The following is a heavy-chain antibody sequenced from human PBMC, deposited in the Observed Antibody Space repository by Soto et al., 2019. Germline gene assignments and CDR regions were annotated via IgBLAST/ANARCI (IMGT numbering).Heavy chain of an antibody. CDR3: AKFSRSSGWYYYYGMDL. V-gene: IGHV3-23*01. D-gene: IGHD6-19*01. Sequence: EVQLLESGGGLVQPGGSLRLSCAASGFTFSSYAMSWVRQAPGKGLEWVSAISGSGGSTYYADSVKGRFTISRDNSKNTLYLQMNSLRAEDTAVYYCAKFSRSSGWYYYYGMDLWGQGTTVTVSS. CDR2: ISGSGGST. CDR1: GFTFSSYA. J-gene: IGHJ6*02.